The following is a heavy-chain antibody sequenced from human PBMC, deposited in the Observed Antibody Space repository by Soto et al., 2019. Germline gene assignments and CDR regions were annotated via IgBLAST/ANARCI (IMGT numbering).Heavy chain of an antibody. V-gene: IGHV3-74*01. CDR3: TRSDWFDP. CDR2: FKSDASFT. J-gene: IGHJ5*02. CDR1: GFRITSYW. Sequence: GGSLRLSCAATGFRITSYWMHWVRQAPGKGLEWVSRFKSDASFTTYADSVKGRFTTSTDNAKNTLYLQMNSLRAEDTAVYYCTRSDWFDPWGQVTLVTVSS.